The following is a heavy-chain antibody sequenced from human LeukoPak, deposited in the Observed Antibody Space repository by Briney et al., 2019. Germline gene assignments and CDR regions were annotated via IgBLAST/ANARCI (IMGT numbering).Heavy chain of an antibody. Sequence: SETLSLTCTVSGGSISSGDYYWSWIRQPPGKGLEWIGYIYYSGSTYYNPSLKSRVTISVDTSKNQFSLKLSSVTAADTAVYYCARDSVEVRGVTRPDYWGQGTLVTVSS. V-gene: IGHV4-30-4*01. CDR3: ARDSVEVRGVTRPDY. CDR1: GGSISSGDYY. CDR2: IYYSGST. J-gene: IGHJ4*02. D-gene: IGHD3-10*01.